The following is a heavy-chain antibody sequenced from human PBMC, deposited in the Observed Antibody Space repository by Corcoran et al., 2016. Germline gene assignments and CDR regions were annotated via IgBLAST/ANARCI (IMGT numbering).Heavy chain of an antibody. CDR2: IYYTGST. J-gene: IGHJ4*02. CDR1: GGSISSYY. D-gene: IGHD4-17*01. Sequence: QVQLQESGPGLVKPSETLSITCTVSGGSISSYYWSWIRQPPGKGLEWIGYIYYTGSTDYNPSLKSRVTISIDTSKNQFSLRLTSVTAADTAVYYCTRPSAVTTEVCGQGILVTVSS. CDR3: TRPSAVTTEV. V-gene: IGHV4-59*01.